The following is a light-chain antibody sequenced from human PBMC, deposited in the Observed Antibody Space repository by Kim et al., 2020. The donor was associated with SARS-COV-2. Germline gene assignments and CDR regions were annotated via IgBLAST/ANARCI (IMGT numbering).Light chain of an antibody. V-gene: IGKV3-15*01. Sequence: SVSPGERATLSCRASQSVSSNLAWYQQKPGQAPRLLIYGASTRATGIPARFSGSGSGTEFTLTISSLQSEDFAIYYCQQYNNLITFGGGTKVEIK. CDR2: GAS. CDR3: QQYNNLIT. CDR1: QSVSSN. J-gene: IGKJ4*01.